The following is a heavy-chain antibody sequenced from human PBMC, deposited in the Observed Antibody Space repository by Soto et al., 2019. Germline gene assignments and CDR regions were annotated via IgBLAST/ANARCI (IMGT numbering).Heavy chain of an antibody. CDR1: GGSISSGGHS. V-gene: IGHV4-30-2*06. Sequence: QLRLQESGSGLMKPSQTLSLTCAVSGGSISSGGHSWSWIRQSPGKGLEWIGFIYESGSAYYNPSLKSRVTISGDRSKNQFSLRLTSVTAADTAVYYCARGLEYVYGMDVWGPGATGIVSS. J-gene: IGHJ6*02. D-gene: IGHD2-8*01. CDR2: IYESGSA. CDR3: ARGLEYVYGMDV.